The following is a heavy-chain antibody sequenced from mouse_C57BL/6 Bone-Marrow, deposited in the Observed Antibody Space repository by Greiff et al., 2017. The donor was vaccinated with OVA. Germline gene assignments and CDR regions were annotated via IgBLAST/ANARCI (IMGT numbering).Heavy chain of an antibody. Sequence: EVQLVESGGGLVKPGGSLKLSCAASGFTFSSYAMSWVRQTPEKRLEWVATISDGGSYTYYPDNVKGRFTISRDNAKNNLYLQMSHLKSEDTAMYYCARATYPSYWGQGTLVTVSA. CDR1: GFTFSSYA. CDR2: ISDGGSYT. CDR3: ARATYPSY. D-gene: IGHD5-5*01. J-gene: IGHJ3*01. V-gene: IGHV5-4*01.